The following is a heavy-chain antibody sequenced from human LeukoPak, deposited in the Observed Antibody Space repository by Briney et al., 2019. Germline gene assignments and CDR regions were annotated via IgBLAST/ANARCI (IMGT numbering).Heavy chain of an antibody. J-gene: IGHJ2*01. V-gene: IGHV1-69*06. CDR3: ARVAAAIPRWYFDL. Sequence: SVKVSCKTSGGIITNYAISWVRQAPGQGLEWVGVIIPIFGTSNYAQKFQGRVTITADKSTSTAYMELSSLRSEDTAVCYCARVAAAIPRWYFDLWGRGTLVTVSS. CDR1: GGIITNYA. CDR2: IIPIFGTS. D-gene: IGHD2-2*01.